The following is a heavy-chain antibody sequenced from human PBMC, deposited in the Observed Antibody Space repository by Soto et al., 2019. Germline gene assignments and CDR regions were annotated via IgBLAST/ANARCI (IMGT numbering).Heavy chain of an antibody. Sequence: GASVKVSCKASGYTFTSYGISWVRQAPGQGLEWMGWISAYNGNTNYAQKLQGRVTMTTDTSTSTAYMELRSLRSDDTAVYYCARDKAHNWNYGWFDPWGQGTLVTVSS. V-gene: IGHV1-18*01. CDR3: ARDKAHNWNYGWFDP. CDR1: GYTFTSYG. J-gene: IGHJ5*02. CDR2: ISAYNGNT. D-gene: IGHD1-7*01.